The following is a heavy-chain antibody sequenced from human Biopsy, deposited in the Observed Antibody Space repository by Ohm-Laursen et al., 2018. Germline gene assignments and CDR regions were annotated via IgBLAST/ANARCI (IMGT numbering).Heavy chain of an antibody. CDR3: ARDSGGMATILDAFDL. D-gene: IGHD5-24*01. J-gene: IGHJ3*01. V-gene: IGHV4-59*01. CDR1: GGSLRDPITIYY. Sequence: TLSLTCSVSGGSLRDPITIYYWNWIRLSPDKGLEWIGYIYFTGSTNYNPSLKSRVTISVDTSKNQFSLRLSSVTAADTAVYYCARDSGGMATILDAFDLWGQGTMVTVSP. CDR2: IYFTGST.